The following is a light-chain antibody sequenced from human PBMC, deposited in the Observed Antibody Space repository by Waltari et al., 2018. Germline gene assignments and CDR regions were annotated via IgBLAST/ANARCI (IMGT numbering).Light chain of an antibody. CDR3: MQATQFPLT. Sequence: DIVLTQIQLFSPVPLGKPASFSCGSSQSLVHSDGNTYLSWLQQRPGQPPRLLIYKISNRLSGVPDRFSGSGAGTEFTLKISRVETEDVGVYFCMQATQFPLTFGGGTKVEIK. CDR1: QSLVHSDGNTY. CDR2: KIS. J-gene: IGKJ4*01. V-gene: IGKV2-24*01.